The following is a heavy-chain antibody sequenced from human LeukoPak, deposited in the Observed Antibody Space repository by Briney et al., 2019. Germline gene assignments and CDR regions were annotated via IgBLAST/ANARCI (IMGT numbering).Heavy chain of an antibody. D-gene: IGHD2-15*01. CDR3: ARRGPTPYYYYMDV. CDR1: GYTFMHDG. CDR2: ISANNGDT. V-gene: IGHV1-18*01. Sequence: ASVKVSCKASGYTFMHDGIHWVRQAPGQGLEWLGWISANNGDTNYAQKLQGRVTMTTDTSTSTAYMELRSLTSDDTAVYYCARRGPTPYYYYMDVWGNGTTVTVSS. J-gene: IGHJ6*03.